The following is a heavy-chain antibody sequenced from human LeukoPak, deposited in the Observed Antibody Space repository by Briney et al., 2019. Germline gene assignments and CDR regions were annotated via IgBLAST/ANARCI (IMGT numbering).Heavy chain of an antibody. CDR2: ISYDGSNK. CDR1: GFTFSSYA. D-gene: IGHD2-2*01. CDR3: ARDEDCSSTSCYSNWFDP. J-gene: IGHJ5*02. Sequence: PGGSLRLSCAASGFTFSSYAMHWVGQAPGKGLEWVAVISYDGSNKYYADSVKRRFTISRDTSKNTLYLQMNSLRAEDTAVYYCARDEDCSSTSCYSNWFDPWGQGTLVTVSS. V-gene: IGHV3-30-3*01.